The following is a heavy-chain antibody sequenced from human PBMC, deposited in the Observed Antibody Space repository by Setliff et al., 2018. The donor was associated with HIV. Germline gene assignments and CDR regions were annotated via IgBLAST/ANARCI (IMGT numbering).Heavy chain of an antibody. CDR3: ARDMMYHYDRSGSFGWFGP. D-gene: IGHD3-22*01. CDR1: GDSISSGGYY. CDR2: IYTSGNT. J-gene: IGHJ5*02. Sequence: SETLSLTCKVSGDSISSGGYYWTWIRKPAGKELEWIGHIYTSGNTNYNPSLKSRVSISVATSKNQFFLTLTSVTAADSAVYYCARDMMYHYDRSGSFGWFGPWGQGTLVTVSS. V-gene: IGHV4-61*09.